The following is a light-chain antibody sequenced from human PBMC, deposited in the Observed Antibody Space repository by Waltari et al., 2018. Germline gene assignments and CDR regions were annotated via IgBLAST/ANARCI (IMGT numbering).Light chain of an antibody. J-gene: IGLJ2*01. CDR1: SSDIGGSDY. CDR2: AVN. CDR3: CSFAGSQTVI. Sequence: QSALTQTRSVSGSPGQSVTISCTGTSSDIGGSDYVSWYQQHPGKAPKLVLYAVNKRPSGVSDHFSGSKSGNTASLTISGLQAEDEADYFCCSFAGSQTVIFGGGTRLTVL. V-gene: IGLV2-11*01.